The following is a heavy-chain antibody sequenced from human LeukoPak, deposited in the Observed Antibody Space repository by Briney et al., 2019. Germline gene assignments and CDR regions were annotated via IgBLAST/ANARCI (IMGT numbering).Heavy chain of an antibody. V-gene: IGHV1-69*04. D-gene: IGHD5-12*01. Sequence: GASVKVSCKASGGTFSSYAISWVRQAPGQGLEWMGRIIPILGIANYAQKFQGRVTITADKSTSTAYMELSSLRSEDTAVYYCARNGGYSGYDFGYFDYWGQGTLVTVSS. CDR3: ARNGGYSGYDFGYFDY. J-gene: IGHJ4*02. CDR2: IIPILGIA. CDR1: GGTFSSYA.